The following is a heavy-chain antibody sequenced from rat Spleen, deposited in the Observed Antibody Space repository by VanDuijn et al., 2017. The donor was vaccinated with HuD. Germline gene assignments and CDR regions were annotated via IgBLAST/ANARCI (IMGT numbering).Heavy chain of an antibody. D-gene: IGHD5-1*01. Sequence: EVQLVDHGGALVPPGRSLKLSCAPSGFTFSIYDMAWVRQAPTKGLEWVATIQYDGGRTYYRDPVKGRFTISRDNAKSTLFLQMDSLRSEDTATYYCARHPQLGAFWYFDFWGPGTMVTVSS. V-gene: IGHV5-29*01. CDR2: IQYDGGRT. J-gene: IGHJ1*01. CDR3: ARHPQLGAFWYFDF. CDR1: GFTFSIYD.